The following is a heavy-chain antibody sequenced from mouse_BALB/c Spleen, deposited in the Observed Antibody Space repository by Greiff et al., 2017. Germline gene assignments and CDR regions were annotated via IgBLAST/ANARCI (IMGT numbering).Heavy chain of an antibody. CDR3: ARAGITTATYAMDY. CDR1: GFTFSSYA. CDR2: ISSGGST. J-gene: IGHJ4*01. Sequence: EVKLMESGGGLVKPGGSLKLSCAASGFTFSSYAMSWVRQTPEKRLEWVASISSGGSTYYPDSVKGRFTISRDNARNILYLQMSSLRSEDTAMYYCARAGITTATYAMDYWGQGTSVTVSS. V-gene: IGHV5-6-5*01. D-gene: IGHD1-2*01.